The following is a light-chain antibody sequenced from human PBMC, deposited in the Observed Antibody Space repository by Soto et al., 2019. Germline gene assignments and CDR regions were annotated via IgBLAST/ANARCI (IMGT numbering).Light chain of an antibody. CDR3: QQYNSYLLT. J-gene: IGKJ4*01. V-gene: IGKV1-5*01. CDR1: QSISSW. Sequence: DIQMTQSPSTLSASVGDRVTITCRASQSISSWLAWYQQKPGKAPKLLIYDASSLESGVPSRFSGSGSGTEFALTISSLQPDDFATYYCQQYNSYLLTFGGGTKVEIK. CDR2: DAS.